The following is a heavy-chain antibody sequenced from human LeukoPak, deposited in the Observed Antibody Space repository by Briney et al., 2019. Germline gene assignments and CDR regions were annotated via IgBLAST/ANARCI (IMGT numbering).Heavy chain of an antibody. CDR3: AKGLVGTEYFQH. V-gene: IGHV3-23*01. Sequence: GGSLRLSCAASGFTFSSYAMSWVRQAPGKGLEWISTISGSGGGTYYADSVKGRFTISRDNSKNTLSLQMNSLRAEDTAVYYCAKGLVGTEYFQHWGQGTLVTVSS. CDR1: GFTFSSYA. J-gene: IGHJ1*01. CDR2: ISGSGGGT. D-gene: IGHD2-8*02.